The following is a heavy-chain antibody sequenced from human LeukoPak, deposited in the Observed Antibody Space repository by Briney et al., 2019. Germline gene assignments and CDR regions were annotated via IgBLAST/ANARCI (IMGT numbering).Heavy chain of an antibody. Sequence: PSETLSLTCTVTGGSISSYYWSWIRQPPGKGLDWIGYIYYSGNTNYNPSLKSRVTMSVDTSKNQFSLKLSSVTAADTAVYYCARDLGYCSSTSCYNWFGPWGQGSLVTVSS. V-gene: IGHV4-59*01. CDR1: GGSISSYY. CDR2: IYYSGNT. D-gene: IGHD2-2*01. J-gene: IGHJ5*02. CDR3: ARDLGYCSSTSCYNWFGP.